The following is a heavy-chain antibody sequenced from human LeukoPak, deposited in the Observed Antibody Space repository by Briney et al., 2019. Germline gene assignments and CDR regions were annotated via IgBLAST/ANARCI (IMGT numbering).Heavy chain of an antibody. CDR1: GFTFSSYT. J-gene: IGHJ4*02. CDR3: ARDLGGYGDDGTNFDY. V-gene: IGHV3-21*01. CDR2: ISSSNI. D-gene: IGHD4-17*01. Sequence: GGSLRLSCAASGFTFSSYTMNWVRQAPGKGLEWVSAISSSNIYYADSVKGRFTISRHNAKRSIYLHMNSLRGEDTVVYYCARDLGGYGDDGTNFDYWGQGTLVTVSS.